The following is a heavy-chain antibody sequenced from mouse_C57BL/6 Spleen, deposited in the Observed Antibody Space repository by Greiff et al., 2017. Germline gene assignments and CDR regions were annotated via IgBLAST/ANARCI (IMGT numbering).Heavy chain of an antibody. CDR1: GYSITSGYY. D-gene: IGHD1-1*01. V-gene: IGHV3-6*01. J-gene: IGHJ2*01. CDR3: ARDDITTVGYFDY. Sequence: ESGPGLVKPSQSLSLTCSVTGYSITSGYYWNWIRQFPGNKLEWMGYISYDGSNNYNPSLKNRISITRDTSKNQFFLKLNSVTTEDTATYYCARDDITTVGYFDYWGQGTTLTVSS. CDR2: ISYDGSN.